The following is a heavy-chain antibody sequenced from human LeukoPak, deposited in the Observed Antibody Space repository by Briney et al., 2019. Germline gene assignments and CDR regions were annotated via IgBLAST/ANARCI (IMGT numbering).Heavy chain of an antibody. J-gene: IGHJ4*02. Sequence: PGGSLRLSCAASGFTFSSYSMNWVRQAPGKGLEWVSYISSSSSYIYYADSVKGRFTISRDNAKNSLYLQMNSLRAEDTAVYYCARDKARYSSGWYGLDYFDYWGQGTLVTVSS. CDR3: ARDKARYSSGWYGLDYFDY. CDR1: GFTFSSYS. V-gene: IGHV3-21*01. D-gene: IGHD6-19*01. CDR2: ISSSSSYI.